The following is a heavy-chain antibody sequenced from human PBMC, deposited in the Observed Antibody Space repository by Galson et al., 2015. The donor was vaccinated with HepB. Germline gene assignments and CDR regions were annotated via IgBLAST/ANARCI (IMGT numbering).Heavy chain of an antibody. CDR3: ARDLRYCSGGSCFGMDV. CDR2: TYYRSKWYN. J-gene: IGHJ6*02. CDR1: GDSVSSNSAA. D-gene: IGHD2-15*01. V-gene: IGHV6-1*01. Sequence: CAISGDSVSSNSAAWNWIRQSPSRGLEWLGRTYYRSKWYNDYAVSVKSRITINPDTSKNQFSLQVNSVTPEDTAVYYCARDLRYCSGGSCFGMDVWGQGTTVTVSS.